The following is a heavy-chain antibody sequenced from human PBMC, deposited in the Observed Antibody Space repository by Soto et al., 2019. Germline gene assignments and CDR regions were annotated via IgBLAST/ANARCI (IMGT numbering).Heavy chain of an antibody. V-gene: IGHV4-59*01. Sequence: QVQLQESGPGLVKPSETLSLTCTVSGGSISGFYWSWIRQPPGKGLEWIGYVYNSGTTNYNPSLKSRVTISVDTSKNQFSLKLSSVTAADAAVYYCARGGSSADYWGQGTLVTVSS. CDR3: ARGGSSADY. CDR1: GGSISGFY. J-gene: IGHJ4*02. D-gene: IGHD6-6*01. CDR2: VYNSGTT.